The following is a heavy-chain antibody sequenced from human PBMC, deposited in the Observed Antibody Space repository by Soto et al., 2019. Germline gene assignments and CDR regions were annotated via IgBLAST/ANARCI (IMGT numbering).Heavy chain of an antibody. CDR3: ARDGSGH. CDR1: GLTVSTNP. Sequence: EVQLVESGGGLVQPGGSLRLSCAASGLTVSTNPMTWVRQAPGKGLEWVSVIYTGGGTHYADSAKGRFTIARDHSKNTVTLQMNSLRPEDTAVYYCARDGSGHWGQGTLVTVSS. V-gene: IGHV3-66*01. J-gene: IGHJ4*02. CDR2: IYTGGGT.